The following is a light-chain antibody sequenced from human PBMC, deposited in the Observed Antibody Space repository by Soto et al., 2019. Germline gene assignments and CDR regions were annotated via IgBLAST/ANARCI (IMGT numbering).Light chain of an antibody. Sequence: DIQVTQSPSALSASVGDRIPLPCRTSQTVKNYVNWYQQKPGKAPQLLISGSSNFQSGVPSRFSGSGSGTDFTLTISSLQPEYFATYYCQQSYSSPVNFGGGTKVDIK. V-gene: IGKV1-39*01. CDR3: QQSYSSPVN. J-gene: IGKJ4*01. CDR2: GSS. CDR1: QTVKNY.